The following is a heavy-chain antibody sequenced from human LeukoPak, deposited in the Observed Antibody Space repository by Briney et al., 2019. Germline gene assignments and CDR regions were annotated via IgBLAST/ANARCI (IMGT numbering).Heavy chain of an antibody. CDR2: INHSGSA. CDR3: ARGLPDYFDY. J-gene: IGHJ4*02. V-gene: IGHV4-34*01. CDR1: GGSFSGYY. Sequence: SETLSLTCAVYGGSFSGYYWSWIRQPPGKGLEWIGEINHSGSANYNPSLKSRVTISVDTSKHQFSLKLSSVTAADTAVYYCARGLPDYFDYWGQGTLVTVSS.